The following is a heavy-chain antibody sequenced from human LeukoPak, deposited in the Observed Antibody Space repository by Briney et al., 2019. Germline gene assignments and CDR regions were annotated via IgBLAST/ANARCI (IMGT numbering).Heavy chain of an antibody. CDR3: AKNRDSSGYLFDY. CDR1: GFTFSSYG. J-gene: IGHJ4*02. V-gene: IGHV3-30*18. Sequence: GRSLRLSCAASGFTFSSYGMHWVRQAPGKGLEWVAVISYDGSNKYYVDSVKGRFTISRDNSKNTLYLQMNSLRAEDTAVYYCAKNRDSSGYLFDYWGQGTLVTASS. CDR2: ISYDGSNK. D-gene: IGHD3-22*01.